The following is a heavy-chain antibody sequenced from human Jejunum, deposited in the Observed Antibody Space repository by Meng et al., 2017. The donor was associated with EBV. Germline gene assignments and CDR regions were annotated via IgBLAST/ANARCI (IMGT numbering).Heavy chain of an antibody. J-gene: IGHJ4*02. V-gene: IGHV4-30-2*01. CDR1: GDSITRGAYL. CDR2: IYHIGST. Sequence: QLRPQESGSGLVKPPQTLSLTCAGSGDSITRGAYLWSWIRQPPGKGLEWIGNIYHIGSTYYNPSLKSRVTISVDRSKNQFSLKLTSVTAADTAVYYCARGGPDFGDYVPFDYWGQGTLVTVSS. CDR3: ARGGPDFGDYVPFDY. D-gene: IGHD4-17*01.